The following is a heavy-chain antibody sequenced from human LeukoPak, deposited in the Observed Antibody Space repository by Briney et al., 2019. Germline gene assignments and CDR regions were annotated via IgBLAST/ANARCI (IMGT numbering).Heavy chain of an antibody. Sequence: AGGSLRLSCEASGFTFGNYAMNWVRQAPGKGLEWVSTISGTGSSTYYADSAKGRFTISRDNSKDTLFLQLNSLTAADTAMYFCAKASAAIPQYCNSWGQGTLVTVSS. D-gene: IGHD2-2*02. J-gene: IGHJ5*02. CDR1: GFTFGNYA. CDR2: ISGTGSST. V-gene: IGHV3-23*01. CDR3: AKASAAIPQYCNS.